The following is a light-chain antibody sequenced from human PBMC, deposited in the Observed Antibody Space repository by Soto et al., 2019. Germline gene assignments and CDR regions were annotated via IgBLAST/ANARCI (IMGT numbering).Light chain of an antibody. CDR2: SSY. V-gene: IGLV1-44*01. J-gene: IGLJ2*01. Sequence: QSVLTQPPSASGTPGQRVTISCSGSSSNIGSTSVNWYRQLPGTAPKLLIYSSYQRPSGVPDRISGSKSGTSASLAISGLQSEDEADYYCAAWDDSLNAVVFGGGTKVTVL. CDR1: SSNIGSTS. CDR3: AAWDDSLNAVV.